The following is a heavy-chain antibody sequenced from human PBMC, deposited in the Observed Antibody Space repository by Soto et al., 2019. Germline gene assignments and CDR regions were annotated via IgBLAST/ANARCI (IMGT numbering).Heavy chain of an antibody. D-gene: IGHD6-19*01. J-gene: IGHJ4*02. Sequence: ESGGGVVQPGRSLRLSCAASGFTFSSYDMHWVRQAPGKGLEWVGIIWYDGSIKYYADSVKGRFTISRDNSKNTLYLEVNSLRADDTAVYYCARSFRQWLVDSWGQGALVTVSS. V-gene: IGHV3-33*01. CDR2: IWYDGSIK. CDR3: ARSFRQWLVDS. CDR1: GFTFSSYD.